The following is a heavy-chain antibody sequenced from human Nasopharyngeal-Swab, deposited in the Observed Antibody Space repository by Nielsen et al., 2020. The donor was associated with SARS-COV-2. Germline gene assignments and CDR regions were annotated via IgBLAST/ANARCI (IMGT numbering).Heavy chain of an antibody. CDR3: ARGLSGIVPAPILGLGPYYYYYYMDV. CDR2: INHSGST. J-gene: IGHJ6*03. D-gene: IGHD2-2*01. Sequence: IRQPPGKGPEWIVEINHSGSTNYNPSLKSRVTLSVDTSMNQVSLEVSSVTAADTAVYYCARGLSGIVPAPILGLGPYYYYYYMDVWGKGTTVTVSS. V-gene: IGHV4-34*01.